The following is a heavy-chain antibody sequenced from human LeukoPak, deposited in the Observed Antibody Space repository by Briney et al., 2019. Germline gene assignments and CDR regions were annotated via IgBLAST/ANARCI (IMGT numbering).Heavy chain of an antibody. J-gene: IGHJ4*02. D-gene: IGHD6-13*01. CDR3: ASRSIAAAGWYYFDY. Sequence: SQTLSLTCTVSGGSISSGSHYWSWIRQPAGKGLEWIGRIYTSGSTNYNPSLKSRVTISVDTPKNQFSLKLSSVTAADTAVYYCASRSIAAAGWYYFDYWGQGTLVTVSS. V-gene: IGHV4-61*02. CDR1: GGSISSGSHY. CDR2: IYTSGST.